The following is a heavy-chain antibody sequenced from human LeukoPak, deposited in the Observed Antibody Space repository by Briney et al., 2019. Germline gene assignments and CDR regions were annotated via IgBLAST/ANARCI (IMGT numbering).Heavy chain of an antibody. Sequence: GRSLRLSCAAAGFTFDDYAMGWVRHAPGKGLEWVSGISGNSGSIDYADSVKGRFTISRDNAENSLYLQMNSLRAEDTALYYCAKDNLPEMAYPDYWGQGTLVTVSS. D-gene: IGHD5-24*01. J-gene: IGHJ4*02. V-gene: IGHV3-9*01. CDR2: ISGNSGSI. CDR3: AKDNLPEMAYPDY. CDR1: GFTFDDYA.